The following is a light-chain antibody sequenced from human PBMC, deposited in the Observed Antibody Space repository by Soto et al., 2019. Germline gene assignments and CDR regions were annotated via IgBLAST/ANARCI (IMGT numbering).Light chain of an antibody. Sequence: EIVLTQSPGTLSLSPGDRATLSCRASQTISNNFLAWYQQKPGQAPRLLIFAASTRATGTPDRFSGSGSGTDFALSVSRLEPEDFAVYYCQQYVTFPLTFGGGTKVEIK. CDR2: AAS. V-gene: IGKV3-20*01. J-gene: IGKJ4*01. CDR1: QTISNNF. CDR3: QQYVTFPLT.